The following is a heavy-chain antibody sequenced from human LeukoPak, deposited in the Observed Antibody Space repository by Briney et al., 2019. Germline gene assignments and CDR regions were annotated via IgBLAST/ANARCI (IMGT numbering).Heavy chain of an antibody. CDR1: GFTFSSYG. Sequence: GGSLRLSCAASGFTFSSYGMHWVRQAPGKGLEWVAVISYDGSNKYYADSVKGRFTISRDNSKNTLYLQMNSLRAEDTAVYYCAKGELTMVRGVIVYWGQGTLVTVSS. CDR3: AKGELTMVRGVIVY. D-gene: IGHD3-10*01. CDR2: ISYDGSNK. J-gene: IGHJ4*02. V-gene: IGHV3-30*18.